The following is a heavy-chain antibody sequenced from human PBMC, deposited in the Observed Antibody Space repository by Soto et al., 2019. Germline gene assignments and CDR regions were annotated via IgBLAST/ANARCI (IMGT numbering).Heavy chain of an antibody. V-gene: IGHV1-69*12. CDR2: IIPIFGTA. J-gene: IGHJ4*02. D-gene: IGHD5-18*01. CDR3: ASGGRVYSSAPRFYFEF. Sequence: QGQLVQSGDEVKKPGSSVKVTCKASGGTFSSNAISWVRQAPGQGLEWMGGIIPIFGTAHYAQKFQGRVTITADESTSTASMELSSLNSEDTAVYYFASGGRVYSSAPRFYFEFWGEGILVTVSS. CDR1: GGTFSSNA.